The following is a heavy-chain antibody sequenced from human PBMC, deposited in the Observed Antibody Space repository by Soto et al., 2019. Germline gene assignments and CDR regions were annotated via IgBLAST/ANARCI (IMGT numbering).Heavy chain of an antibody. V-gene: IGHV4-59*12. CDR2: IYYSGST. D-gene: IGHD6-6*01. CDR1: GGSISSYY. CDR3: AKCITALRPIDY. Sequence: SETLSLTCTVAGGSISSYYWSWIRQPPGKGLEWIGYIYYSGSTNYNPSLKSRVTISVDKSKNQLSLKLSSVTAADTAVYYCAKCITALRPIDYWGQGTLVTVSS. J-gene: IGHJ4*02.